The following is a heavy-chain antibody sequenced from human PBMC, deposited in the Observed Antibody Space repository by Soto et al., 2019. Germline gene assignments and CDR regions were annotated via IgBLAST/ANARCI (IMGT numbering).Heavy chain of an antibody. J-gene: IGHJ6*02. V-gene: IGHV6-1*01. CDR2: TYYRSEWFH. CDR3: ARGRGSAVTTRRPVMTHYYYYGMDV. Sequence: QVQLQQSGPGLVKPSQTLSLTCAISGDSVSSNSAAWNWIRQSPSRGLEWLGRTYYRSEWFHHYALSLKGRISISPDKSKNQSSLQLDSVTPDDTALYYCARGRGSAVTTRRPVMTHYYYYGMDVWGQGTTVTVSS. D-gene: IGHD4-17*01. CDR1: GDSVSSNSAA.